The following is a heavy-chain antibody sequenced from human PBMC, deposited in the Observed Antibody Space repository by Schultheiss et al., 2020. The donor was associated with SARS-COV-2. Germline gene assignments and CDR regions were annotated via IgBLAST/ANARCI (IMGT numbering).Heavy chain of an antibody. V-gene: IGHV3-21*04. J-gene: IGHJ6*03. CDR2: ISSSSSYI. CDR1: GFTFSSYS. CDR3: ARNDFWSGYSFMDV. D-gene: IGHD3-3*01. Sequence: GGSLRLSCAASGFTFSSYSMNWVRQAPGKGLEWVSSISSSSSYIYYADSVKGRFTISRDNAKNSLYLQMNSLRAEDTAVYYCARNDFWSGYSFMDVWGKGTTVTVSS.